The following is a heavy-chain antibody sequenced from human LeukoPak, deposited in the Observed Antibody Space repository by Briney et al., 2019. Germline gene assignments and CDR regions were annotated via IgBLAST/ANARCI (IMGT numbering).Heavy chain of an antibody. CDR2: MSGDATST. V-gene: IGHV3-23*01. CDR1: GFTFSSFA. CDR3: ARSNREFASGTGDF. J-gene: IGHJ4*02. D-gene: IGHD3-10*01. Sequence: GGSLRLSCAASGFTFSSFAMNWVRQAPGKGLEWVSTMSGDATSTYYADSVKGRFTISRDNSKNTLYLQMNSLRAEDTAVYYCARSNREFASGTGDFWGQGTLVTVSS.